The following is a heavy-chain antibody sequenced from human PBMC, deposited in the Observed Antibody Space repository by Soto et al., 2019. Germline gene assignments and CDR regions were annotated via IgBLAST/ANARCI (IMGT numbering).Heavy chain of an antibody. V-gene: IGHV3-23*01. CDR2: ISGSGGGT. D-gene: IGHD1-1*01. J-gene: IGHJ4*02. CDR1: GFTFSSYA. CDR3: AKTVQLERLGY. Sequence: GGSLRLSCAASGFTFSSYAMSWVRQAPGKGLEWVSAISGSGGGTYYADSVKGRFTISRDNSKNTLYLQMNSLRAEDTAVYYCAKTVQLERLGYWGQGTLVTVSS.